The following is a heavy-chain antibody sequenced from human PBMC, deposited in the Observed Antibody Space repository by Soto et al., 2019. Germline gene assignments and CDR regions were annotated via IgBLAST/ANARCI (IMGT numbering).Heavy chain of an antibody. D-gene: IGHD4-17*01. CDR3: AYGDSRGPFDS. Sequence: QVQLQEAGPGLVRPSETLSLTCTVSGGSISSYYWSWIRQPPGKGLEWIGYIYNSGSTNYNPALKSRVTIAVDTSKIQFSLKLSSVTAADTSVYYCAYGDSRGPFDSWGQGTLVTVSS. CDR1: GGSISSYY. V-gene: IGHV4-59*01. CDR2: IYNSGST. J-gene: IGHJ4*02.